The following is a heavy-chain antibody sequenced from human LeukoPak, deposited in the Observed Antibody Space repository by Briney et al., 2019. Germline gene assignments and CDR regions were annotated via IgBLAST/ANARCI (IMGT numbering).Heavy chain of an antibody. CDR1: GFTFSSYA. V-gene: IGHV3-30*18. J-gene: IGHJ4*02. D-gene: IGHD3-22*01. CDR3: AKDGIGAWYYDSSGFQSD. Sequence: GGSLRLSCSASGFTFSSYAMSWVRQAPGKGLEWVAVISYDGSNKYYADSVKGRFTISRDNSKNTLYLQMNSLRAEDTAVYYCAKDGIGAWYYDSSGFQSDWGQGTLVAVSS. CDR2: ISYDGSNK.